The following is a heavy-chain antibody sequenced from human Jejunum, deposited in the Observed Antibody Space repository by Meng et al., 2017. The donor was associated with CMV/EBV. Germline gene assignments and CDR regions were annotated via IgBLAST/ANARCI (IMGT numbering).Heavy chain of an antibody. Sequence: VRLVESGVALLQAGSSRLLSCAASGLPLRNYAMNWVRQAPGKGLEFDSRIGHDDFTEYKDSVKDRFHISRDNSKNTMFLQMNSPRVEETAGYYWAKDIAVRSEFNSWGQGTLVTVSS. V-gene: IGHV3-23*04. J-gene: IGHJ4*02. CDR1: GLPLRNYA. D-gene: IGHD2-21*01. CDR2: RIGHDDFT. CDR3: AKDIAVRSEFNS.